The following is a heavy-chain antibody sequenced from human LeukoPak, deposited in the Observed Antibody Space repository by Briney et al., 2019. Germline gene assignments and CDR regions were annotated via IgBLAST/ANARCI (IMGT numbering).Heavy chain of an antibody. CDR2: INHSGST. D-gene: IGHD3-10*01. CDR1: GGSFSGYY. Sequence: SETLSLTCAVYGGSFSGYYWSWIRQPPGKGLEWIGEINHSGSTNYNPSLKSRVTISVDTSKNQFSLKLSSVTAADTAVYYCARRRNYFAFDIWGQGTMVTVSS. V-gene: IGHV4-34*01. J-gene: IGHJ3*02. CDR3: ARRRNYFAFDI.